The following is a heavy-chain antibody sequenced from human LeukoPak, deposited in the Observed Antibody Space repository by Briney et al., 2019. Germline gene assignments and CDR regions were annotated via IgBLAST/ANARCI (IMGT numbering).Heavy chain of an antibody. J-gene: IGHJ4*02. D-gene: IGHD6-13*01. V-gene: IGHV4-4*07. Sequence: SETLSLTCTVSGASISSYYWSWVRQPAGEGLEWMGRIYTSGSTNYKPSLKGRVTMSVDTSKNQFSLKLTSVTAADTAVYYCARDGAENSSWYPLDSWGPGTLVTVSS. CDR3: ARDGAENSSWYPLDS. CDR2: IYTSGST. CDR1: GASISSYY.